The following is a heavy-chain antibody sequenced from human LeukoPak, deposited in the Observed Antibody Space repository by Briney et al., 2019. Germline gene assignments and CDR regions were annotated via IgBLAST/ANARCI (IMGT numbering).Heavy chain of an antibody. J-gene: IGHJ6*04. CDR2: IYSGGST. CDR1: EFSVGSNY. Sequence: GGSLRLPCAASEFSVGSNYMTWVRQAPGKGLEWVSLIYSGGSTYYADSVKGRFTISRDNFKNTLYLQMNSLRAEDTAVYYCAELGITMIGGVWGKGTTVTISS. D-gene: IGHD3-10*02. CDR3: AELGITMIGGV. V-gene: IGHV3-66*01.